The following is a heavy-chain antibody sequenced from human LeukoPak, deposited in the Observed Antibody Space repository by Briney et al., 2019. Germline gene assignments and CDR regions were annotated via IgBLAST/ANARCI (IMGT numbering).Heavy chain of an antibody. J-gene: IGHJ4*02. CDR2: ISGSGGST. CDR1: GFTFSSYA. Sequence: GGSLRLSCAASGFTFSSYAMSWVRQAPGKGLEWVSAISGSGGSTYYADSVKGRFTISRDNSKNTLYLQMNSLRAEDTAVYYCAKVSGKDGYIPGDYWGQGTLATVSS. D-gene: IGHD5-24*01. CDR3: AKVSGKDGYIPGDY. V-gene: IGHV3-23*01.